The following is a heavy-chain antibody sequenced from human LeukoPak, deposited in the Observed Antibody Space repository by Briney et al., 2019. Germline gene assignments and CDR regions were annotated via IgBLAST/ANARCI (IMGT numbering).Heavy chain of an antibody. CDR3: ARVRLGSSGYLDY. Sequence: GGSLRLSCAASGLTFHDYGMSWVRQAPGKGLEWVSGINWNGGSTGYADSVKGRFTISRDNAKNSLYLQMNSLRAEDTALYYCARVRLGSSGYLDYWGQGTLVTVSS. CDR1: GLTFHDYG. V-gene: IGHV3-20*04. J-gene: IGHJ4*02. CDR2: INWNGGST. D-gene: IGHD3-22*01.